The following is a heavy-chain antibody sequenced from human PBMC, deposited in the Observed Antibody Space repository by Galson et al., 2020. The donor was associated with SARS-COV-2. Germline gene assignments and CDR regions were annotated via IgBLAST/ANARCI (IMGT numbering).Heavy chain of an antibody. V-gene: IGHV3-23*01. J-gene: IGHJ4*02. D-gene: IGHD3-22*01. CDR1: GFTFGNYA. CDR3: AKDLGYDTSGYSD. CDR2: LSGGGGTT. Sequence: GESLKISCAASGFTFGNYAMAWVRQAPGKGLEWVSALSGGGGTTYYADSVKGRFTISRDNSNQIVHLQMNSLRAGDTAVYYCAKDLGYDTSGYSDWGQGTLVTVSS.